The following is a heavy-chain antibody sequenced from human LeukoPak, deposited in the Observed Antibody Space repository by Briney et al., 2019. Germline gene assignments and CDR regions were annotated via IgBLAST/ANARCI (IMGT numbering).Heavy chain of an antibody. Sequence: KPSGTLSLTCTVSGGSISSSSYYWGWIRQPPGKGLEWIGSIYYSGSTYYNPSLKSRVTISVDTSKNQFSLKLSSVTAADTAVYYCARLSSSSVYWGQGTLVTVSS. D-gene: IGHD6-6*01. CDR3: ARLSSSSVY. V-gene: IGHV4-39*01. CDR1: GGSISSSSYY. CDR2: IYYSGST. J-gene: IGHJ4*02.